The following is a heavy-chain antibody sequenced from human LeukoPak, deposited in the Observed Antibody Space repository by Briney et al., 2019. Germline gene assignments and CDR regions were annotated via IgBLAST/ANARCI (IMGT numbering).Heavy chain of an antibody. Sequence: GGSLRLSCAASGFTVSSNYMSWVRQAPGKGLEWVSVIYSGGSTYYADSVKGRFTISRDNAKNSLYLQMNSLRAEDTAVYYCARVYSSSSYYFDYWGQGTLVTVSS. V-gene: IGHV3-53*01. J-gene: IGHJ4*02. CDR3: ARVYSSSSYYFDY. CDR2: IYSGGST. D-gene: IGHD6-13*01. CDR1: GFTVSSNY.